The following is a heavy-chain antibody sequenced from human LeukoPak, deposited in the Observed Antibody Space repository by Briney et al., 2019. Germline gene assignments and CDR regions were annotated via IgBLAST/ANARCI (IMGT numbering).Heavy chain of an antibody. CDR3: ARVFRWFDP. V-gene: IGHV4-59*01. Sequence: SETLSLACTVSGGSISSYYWSWIRQPPGKGLEWIGYIYYSGSTNYNPSLKSRVTISVDTSKNQFSLKLSSVTAADTAVYYCARVFRWFDPWGQGTLVTVSS. CDR2: IYYSGST. J-gene: IGHJ5*02. CDR1: GGSISSYY.